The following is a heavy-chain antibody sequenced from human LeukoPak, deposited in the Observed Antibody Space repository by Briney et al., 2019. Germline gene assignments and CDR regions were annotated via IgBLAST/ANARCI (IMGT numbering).Heavy chain of an antibody. J-gene: IGHJ6*03. Sequence: SETLSLTCTVSGGSISSYYWSWIRQPAGKGLEWIGRIYTSGSTNYNPSLKSRVTISVDTSKNQFSLKLSSVTAADTAVYYCARTTGRNYYYYYMDVWGKGTTVTISS. D-gene: IGHD1-1*01. CDR1: GGSISSYY. V-gene: IGHV4-4*07. CDR2: IYTSGST. CDR3: ARTTGRNYYYYYMDV.